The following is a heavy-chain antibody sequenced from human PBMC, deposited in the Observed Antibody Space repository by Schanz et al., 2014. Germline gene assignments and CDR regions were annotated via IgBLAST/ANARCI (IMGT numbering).Heavy chain of an antibody. CDR1: GYTVSALA. D-gene: IGHD2-2*01. CDR2: FDVEDGET. J-gene: IGHJ3*01. V-gene: IGHV1-24*01. CDR3: ARGIPYCSSTSCSGLDAYDV. Sequence: QVQLLQSGSEVKKPGASVKVSCEISGYTVSALAMHWVRQAPGKGLEWLGGFDVEDGETIYAQKFQGRVTMTEDTSTETAYMELSGLRSGDTAVYYCARGIPYCSSTSCSGLDAYDVWGRGTMVTVSS.